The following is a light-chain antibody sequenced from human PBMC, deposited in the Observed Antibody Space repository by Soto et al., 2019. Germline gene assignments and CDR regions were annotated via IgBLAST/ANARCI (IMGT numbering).Light chain of an antibody. J-gene: IGLJ2*01. Sequence: QLVLTQSPSASASLGASVKPTCTLSSGHSSYAIAWHQQLPEKGPRYLMKLSSDGSHSKGDGIPDRFSGSSSGAERYLTISSLQSEDEADYYCQTWDTGARVVFGGGTKLTVL. V-gene: IGLV4-69*01. CDR1: SGHSSYA. CDR3: QTWDTGARVV. CDR2: LSSDGSH.